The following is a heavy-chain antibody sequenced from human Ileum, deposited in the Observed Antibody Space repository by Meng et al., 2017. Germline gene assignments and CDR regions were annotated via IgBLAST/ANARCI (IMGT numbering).Heavy chain of an antibody. Sequence: VQLQELGPGLVWPPGTLSLTCAVSSGSISSNTYWSWVRQPPGKGLEWIGQISHSGSAYYNPSLKSRVTMSVDKSKSQFSLMLTSVTAADTAIYYCARHGGYSQDFWGQGTLVTVSS. V-gene: IGHV4-4*03. CDR2: ISHSGSA. J-gene: IGHJ4*02. D-gene: IGHD4-23*01. CDR1: SGSISSNTY. CDR3: ARHGGYSQDF.